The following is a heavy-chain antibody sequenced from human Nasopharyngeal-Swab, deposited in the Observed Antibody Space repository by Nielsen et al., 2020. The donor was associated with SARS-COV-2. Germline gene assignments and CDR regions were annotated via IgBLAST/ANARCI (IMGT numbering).Heavy chain of an antibody. J-gene: IGHJ6*02. Sequence: VRQMPGKGLEWVAVIWYDGSNKYYADSVKGRFTISRDNSKNTLYLQMNSLRAEDTAVYYCARGIAAAPAVYYGMDVWGQGTTVTVSS. CDR3: ARGIAAAPAVYYGMDV. V-gene: IGHV3-33*01. CDR2: IWYDGSNK. D-gene: IGHD6-13*01.